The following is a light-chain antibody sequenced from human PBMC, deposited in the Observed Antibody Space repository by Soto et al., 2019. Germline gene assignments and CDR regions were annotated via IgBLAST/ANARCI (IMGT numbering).Light chain of an antibody. CDR1: QGISSW. J-gene: IGKJ1*01. CDR3: QQYNPSSRT. Sequence: DVQMTQSPSSVSASVGDRVTITCRASQGISSWLAWYQQKPGKVPKLLIFKASSLQSGVPSRFSGSGSGTDFTLTISSLQPDDFATYYCQQYNPSSRTFGQGTKVDIK. V-gene: IGKV1-5*03. CDR2: KAS.